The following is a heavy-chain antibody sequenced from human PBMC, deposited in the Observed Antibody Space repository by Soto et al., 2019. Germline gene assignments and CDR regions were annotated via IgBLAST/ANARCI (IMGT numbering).Heavy chain of an antibody. Sequence: SETLSLTCTVSGGSISSYYWSWIRQPPGKGLEWIGCIYYSGSTNYNPSLKSRVTISVDTSKNQFSLKLSSVTAADTAVYYCARRSPAGHFVSTEWFDPWGQGTLVTVSS. D-gene: IGHD3-16*01. V-gene: IGHV4-59*08. J-gene: IGHJ5*02. CDR3: ARRSPAGHFVSTEWFDP. CDR1: GGSISSYY. CDR2: IYYSGST.